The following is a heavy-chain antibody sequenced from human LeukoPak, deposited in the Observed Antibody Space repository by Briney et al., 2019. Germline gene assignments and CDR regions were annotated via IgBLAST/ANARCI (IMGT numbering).Heavy chain of an antibody. CDR2: IYSGGTT. CDR3: ARGPVTRFEI. Sequence: GGSLRLSCAASGFTVSSDYMSWVRQAPGKGLEWVSVIYSGGTTYYADSVKGRFTISRDNSNNTLYLQMNSLRAEDTAVYYCARGPVTRFEIWGQGTMVTVSS. V-gene: IGHV3-53*01. J-gene: IGHJ3*02. D-gene: IGHD4-17*01. CDR1: GFTVSSDY.